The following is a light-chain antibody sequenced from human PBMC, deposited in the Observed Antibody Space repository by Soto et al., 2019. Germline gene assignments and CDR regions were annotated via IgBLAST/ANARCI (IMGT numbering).Light chain of an antibody. CDR2: KAS. Sequence: DIQMTQSPSTLSASVGDTVSLTCRASQSVSSWLAWYQQKPGKAPKLLIYKASTLKSGVPSRFSGSGSGTEFTLTISSLQPDDFATYYCQHYNSYSEAFGQGTKVDI. V-gene: IGKV1-5*03. J-gene: IGKJ1*01. CDR1: QSVSSW. CDR3: QHYNSYSEA.